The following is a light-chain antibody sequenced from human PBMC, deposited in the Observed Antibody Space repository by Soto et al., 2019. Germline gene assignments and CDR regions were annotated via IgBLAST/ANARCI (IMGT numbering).Light chain of an antibody. J-gene: IGKJ1*01. CDR1: QGIRND. Sequence: DIQMTQSPSSLSASVGDRVTITCRTRQGIRNDLGWYQQKPGKAPKRLIYAASSLRSWVPARYSGSGSGTELSLTTSSRQREDFATFYLLQHNIYPWTLGHGTKTEIK. V-gene: IGKV1-17*01. CDR2: AAS. CDR3: LQHNIYPWT.